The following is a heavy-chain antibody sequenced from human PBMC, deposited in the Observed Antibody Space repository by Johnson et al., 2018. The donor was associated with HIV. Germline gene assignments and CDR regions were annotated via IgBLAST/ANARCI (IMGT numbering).Heavy chain of an antibody. D-gene: IGHD1-26*01. CDR2: INWNGYST. J-gene: IGHJ3*02. CDR1: GFTFDDFA. Sequence: EVQLVESGGGVVRPGGSLRLSCAASGFTFDDFAMSWVRQVPGKGLEWVSGINWNGYSTGHADSVKGRFTISRDNSKNTLYLQMNSLRAEDTAVYYCARDHTNSGSYSTYAFDIWGQGTMVTVSS. CDR3: ARDHTNSGSYSTYAFDI. V-gene: IGHV3-20*04.